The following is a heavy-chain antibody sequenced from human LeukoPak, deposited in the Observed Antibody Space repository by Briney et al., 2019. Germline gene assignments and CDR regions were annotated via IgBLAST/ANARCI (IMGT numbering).Heavy chain of an antibody. CDR3: ARVVGNTMIVVVPDAFDI. CDR1: GGSFSSYY. Sequence: PSETLSLTCAVYGGSFSSYYWSWIRQPPGKGLEWIGYIYYSGSTNYNPSLKSRVTISVDTSKNQFSLKLSSVTAADTAVYYCARVVGNTMIVVVPDAFDIWGQGTMVTVSS. D-gene: IGHD3-22*01. CDR2: IYYSGST. J-gene: IGHJ3*02. V-gene: IGHV4-59*01.